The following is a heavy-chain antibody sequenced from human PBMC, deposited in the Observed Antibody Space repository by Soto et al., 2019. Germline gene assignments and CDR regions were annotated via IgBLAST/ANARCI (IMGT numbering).Heavy chain of an antibody. CDR2: ISYDGSNK. CDR3: ARDLVGSSWYTFDY. J-gene: IGHJ4*02. V-gene: IGHV3-30-3*01. Sequence: QVQLVESGGGVVQPGRSLRLSCAASGFTFSSYAMHWDRQAPGKGLEWVAVISYDGSNKYYADSVKGRFTISRDNSKNTLYLQMNSLRAEDTAVYYCARDLVGSSWYTFDYWGQGTLVTVSS. D-gene: IGHD6-13*01. CDR1: GFTFSSYA.